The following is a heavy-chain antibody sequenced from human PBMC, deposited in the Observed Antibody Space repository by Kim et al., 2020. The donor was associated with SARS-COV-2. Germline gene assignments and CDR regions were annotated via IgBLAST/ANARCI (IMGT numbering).Heavy chain of an antibody. CDR3: ARAMLDY. CDR2: INPNTGAT. CDR1: GYTFTGNS. J-gene: IGHJ4*02. Sequence: ASVKVSCKASGYTFTGNSMHRVRQAPGQGLEWMGRINPNTGATNYAQKFQGRVTMTRDTSISTAYMELNKLRYDDTAVYFCARAMLDYWGQGTLVTVSS. V-gene: IGHV1-2*06.